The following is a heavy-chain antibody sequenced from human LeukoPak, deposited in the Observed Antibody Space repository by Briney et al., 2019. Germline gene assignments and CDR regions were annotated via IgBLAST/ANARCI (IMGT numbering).Heavy chain of an antibody. CDR3: ARAPTVLVGYCSSSSCQADY. J-gene: IGHJ4*02. CDR2: ISGDSRYI. D-gene: IGHD2-2*01. V-gene: IGHV3-21*01. CDR1: GFTFSSYS. Sequence: GGSLRLSCAASGFTFSSYSMNWVRQAPGKGLEWVSAISGDSRYIYYADSVRGRFAISRDNAENSLYLQMNSLRVEDTAVYYCARAPTVLVGYCSSSSCQADYWGQGTLVTVSS.